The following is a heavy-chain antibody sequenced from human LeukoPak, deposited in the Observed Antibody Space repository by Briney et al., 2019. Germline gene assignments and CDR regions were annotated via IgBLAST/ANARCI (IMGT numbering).Heavy chain of an antibody. J-gene: IGHJ4*02. CDR1: GFTFSSYA. CDR3: AKAPLSRVQKWLRAYYFDY. CDR2: ISGSGGST. Sequence: PGGSPRLSCAASGFTFSSYAMSWVRQAPGKGLEWVSAISGSGGSTYYADSVKGRFTISRDNSKNTLYLQMNSLRAEDTAVYYCAKAPLSRVQKWLRAYYFDYWGQGTLVTVSS. D-gene: IGHD5-12*01. V-gene: IGHV3-23*01.